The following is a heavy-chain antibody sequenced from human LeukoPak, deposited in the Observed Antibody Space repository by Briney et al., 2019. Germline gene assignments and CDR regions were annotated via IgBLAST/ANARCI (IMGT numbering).Heavy chain of an antibody. Sequence: KPSETLSLTCTVSGGSISSYHWSWIRQPPEKGLEWIGYIYYTGSTKYNPSLKSRVTISVDTSKNQFSLKLSFVTAADTAVYYCARSLFGYSSSLDYWGQGTLVTVSS. CDR3: ARSLFGYSSSLDY. D-gene: IGHD6-13*01. CDR2: IYYTGST. V-gene: IGHV4-59*08. J-gene: IGHJ4*02. CDR1: GGSISSYH.